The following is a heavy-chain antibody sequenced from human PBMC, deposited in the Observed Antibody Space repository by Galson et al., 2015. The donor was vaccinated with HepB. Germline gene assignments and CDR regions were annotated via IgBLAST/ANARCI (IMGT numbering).Heavy chain of an antibody. J-gene: IGHJ5*02. Sequence: SLRLSCAASGFTFSGSAMHWVRQASGKGLEWVGRIRSKANAYATAYAASVKGRFTISRDDSKNTAYLQMNSLKTEDTAVYYCTRHLTYGGNSLGFDPWGQGTLVTVSS. CDR1: GFTFSGSA. D-gene: IGHD4-23*01. CDR2: IRSKANAYAT. V-gene: IGHV3-73*01. CDR3: TRHLTYGGNSLGFDP.